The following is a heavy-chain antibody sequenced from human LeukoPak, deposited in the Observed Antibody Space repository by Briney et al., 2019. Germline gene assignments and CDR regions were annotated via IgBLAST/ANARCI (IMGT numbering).Heavy chain of an antibody. D-gene: IGHD5-18*01. J-gene: IGHJ4*02. Sequence: GGSLRLSCVASGFTFSTNVMHWVRQAPGKGLEWVALIWHDGSNKYYADSVKDRFTISRDNSMNTLYLQMNSLRAEDTAVYYCARDRGYTYGHPFDYWGQGTLVTVSS. CDR1: GFTFSTNV. CDR2: IWHDGSNK. V-gene: IGHV3-33*01. CDR3: ARDRGYTYGHPFDY.